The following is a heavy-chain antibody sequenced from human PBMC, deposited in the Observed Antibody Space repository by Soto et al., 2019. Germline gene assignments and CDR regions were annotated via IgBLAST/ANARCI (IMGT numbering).Heavy chain of an antibody. D-gene: IGHD3-9*01. CDR1: GFTFSSYG. CDR2: IWYDGSNK. V-gene: IGHV3-33*01. Sequence: VRLSCAASGFTFSSYGMHWVRQAPGKGLEWVAVIWYDGSNKYYADSVKGRFTISRDNSKNTLYLQMNSLRAEDTAVYYCARPLRYFDWPLDYWGQGTLVTVSS. CDR3: ARPLRYFDWPLDY. J-gene: IGHJ4*02.